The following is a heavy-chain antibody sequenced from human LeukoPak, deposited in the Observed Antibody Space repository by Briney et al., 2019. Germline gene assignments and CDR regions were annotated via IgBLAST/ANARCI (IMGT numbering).Heavy chain of an antibody. CDR3: AKDRVGAFDY. CDR1: GLTFSGYD. Sequence: PGGSLRLSCAASGLTFSGYDMHWVRQAPGEGLEWVAVISYDGSNKYYADSVKGRFTISRDNSKNTLYLQMNSLRAEDTAVYYCAKDRVGAFDYWGQGALVTVSS. CDR2: ISYDGSNK. J-gene: IGHJ4*02. D-gene: IGHD1-26*01. V-gene: IGHV3-30*18.